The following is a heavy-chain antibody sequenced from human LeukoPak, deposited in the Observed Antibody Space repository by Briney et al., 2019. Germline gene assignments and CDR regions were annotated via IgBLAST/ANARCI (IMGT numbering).Heavy chain of an antibody. CDR2: LYSSGST. J-gene: IGHJ4*02. CDR1: GDSISPYY. CDR3: ARDGGSGSYSHFDY. Sequence: SETLSLTCTVSGDSISPYYWSWIRQPAGKGLEWIGRLYSSGSTNYNPSLKSRLTMSVDTSKSQFSLKLSSVTAADTAVYYCARDGGSGSYSHFDYWGQGTLVTVSS. V-gene: IGHV4-4*07. D-gene: IGHD3-10*01.